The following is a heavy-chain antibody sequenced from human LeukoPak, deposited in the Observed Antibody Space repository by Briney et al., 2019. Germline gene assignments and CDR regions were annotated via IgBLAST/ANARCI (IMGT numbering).Heavy chain of an antibody. J-gene: IGHJ4*02. CDR2: ISGSGGST. CDR1: GFTFSSYA. Sequence: TGGSLRLSCAASGFTFSSYAMSWVRQAPGKGLEWVSAISGSGGSTYYADSVKGRFTISRDNSKNTLYLQMNSLRDEDTAVYYCTKVALVAAGSDYWGQGTLVTVSS. CDR3: TKVALVAAGSDY. D-gene: IGHD6-13*01. V-gene: IGHV3-23*01.